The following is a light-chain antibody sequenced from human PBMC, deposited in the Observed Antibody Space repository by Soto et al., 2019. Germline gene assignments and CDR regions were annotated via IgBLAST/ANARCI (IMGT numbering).Light chain of an antibody. CDR3: QQYNNWPIT. CDR2: GAS. Sequence: EIVLTQSPATLSVSPGERASLSCRASQTVGSNLAWYQQKPGQTPRLLIYGASTRAAGIAARFSGSGSGTHFTLTISSLQSEDFAVYYCQQYNNWPITFGQGTRLEIK. J-gene: IGKJ5*01. CDR1: QTVGSN. V-gene: IGKV3-15*01.